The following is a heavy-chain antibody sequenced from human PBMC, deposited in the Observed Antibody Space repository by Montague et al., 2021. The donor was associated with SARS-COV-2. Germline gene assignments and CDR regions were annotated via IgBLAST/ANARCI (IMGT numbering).Heavy chain of an antibody. CDR2: IDWDDDK. J-gene: IGHJ4*02. CDR1: GFSLSTSGMC. D-gene: IGHD4-23*01. Sequence: PALVKPTQTLTLTCTFSGFSLSTSGMCVSWIRQPPGKALEWLTLIDWDDDKYYSTSLKTRLIISKDTSKNQMVLTMTNMDPVDTATYYCARSYGTTVVTRAFDYWGQGTLVTVSS. V-gene: IGHV2-70*01. CDR3: ARSYGTTVVTRAFDY.